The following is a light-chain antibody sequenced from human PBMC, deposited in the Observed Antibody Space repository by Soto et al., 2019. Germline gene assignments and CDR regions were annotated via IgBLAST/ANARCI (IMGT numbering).Light chain of an antibody. Sequence: IQLTQSPSVLSASVGDTVTITCRASQALSNYLAWYQQKPGEAPKVLIYAASSLQSGVPSRFSGSGSGTDFTLTISSLQPEDFATYYCLQDYNFPFTVGGGTKVDIK. CDR2: AAS. V-gene: IGKV1-6*01. CDR3: LQDYNFPFT. CDR1: QALSNY. J-gene: IGKJ4*01.